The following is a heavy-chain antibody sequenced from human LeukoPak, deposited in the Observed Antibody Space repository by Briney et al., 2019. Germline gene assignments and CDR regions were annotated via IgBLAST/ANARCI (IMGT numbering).Heavy chain of an antibody. D-gene: IGHD4-17*01. CDR3: AIMTTVTYIDY. J-gene: IGHJ4*02. Sequence: GGSLRLSCAASGFTFSSFSINWVRQAPGKGLEWVSSINTVASYIYYADSVKGRFTISRDNAKNSLYLQMNSLRAEDTAVYYCAIMTTVTYIDYWGQGTLVTVSS. CDR2: INTVASYI. V-gene: IGHV3-21*01. CDR1: GFTFSSFS.